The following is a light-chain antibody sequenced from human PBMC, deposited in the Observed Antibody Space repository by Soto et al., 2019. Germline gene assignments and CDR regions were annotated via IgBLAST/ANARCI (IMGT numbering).Light chain of an antibody. J-gene: IGKJ2*01. CDR2: AAS. Sequence: DIQMTQSPSSLSASVGDRVTITCRASQSISSYLNWYQQKPGKAPKLLIYAASSLQSGVPSRFSCSGSGTDFTLTISSLQPEDFATYYCQQSYSTPYTFGQGTKVDIK. CDR1: QSISSY. CDR3: QQSYSTPYT. V-gene: IGKV1-39*01.